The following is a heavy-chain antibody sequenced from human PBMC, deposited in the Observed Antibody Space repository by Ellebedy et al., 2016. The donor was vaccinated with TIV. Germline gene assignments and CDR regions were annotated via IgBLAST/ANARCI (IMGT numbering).Heavy chain of an antibody. V-gene: IGHV1-3*01. D-gene: IGHD3-10*01. J-gene: IGHJ4*02. CDR3: ARDPEGPYYYGSGKFDY. CDR2: INAGNGDT. CDR1: GYTFTSHI. Sequence: ASVKVSXKASGYTFTSHIIHWVRKAPGQWLEWLGWINAGNGDTKYSQKFQGRVTITRDTSASTVYMEMSSLRSEDTAVFYCARDPEGPYYYGSGKFDYWGQGTRVTVSS.